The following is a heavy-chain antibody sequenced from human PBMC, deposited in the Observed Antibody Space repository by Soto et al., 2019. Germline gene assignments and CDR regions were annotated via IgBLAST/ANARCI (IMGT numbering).Heavy chain of an antibody. CDR1: GFTFSSYW. CDR2: IKQDGSEK. Sequence: EVQLVESGGGLVQPGGSLRLSCAASGFTFSSYWMSWVRQAPGKGLEWVANIKQDGSEKKYVDSVRGRFTIARDNAKNSLYLQMNSLRAEDTALYYCSSCSGGSCYSRIDYWGQGTLVTVSS. D-gene: IGHD2-15*01. V-gene: IGHV3-7*01. J-gene: IGHJ4*02. CDR3: SSCSGGSCYSRIDY.